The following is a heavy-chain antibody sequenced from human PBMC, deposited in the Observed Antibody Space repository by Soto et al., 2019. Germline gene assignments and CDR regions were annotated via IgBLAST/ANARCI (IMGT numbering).Heavy chain of an antibody. J-gene: IGHJ4*02. Sequence: HVLLQQWGAGRLKPSETLSLTFAVYGGAFIYYSWGWSRQSPGTGLEWMGEINHSGSANYNPSLKSRVTISVDTYKNQFSLKLYSMPAADAAVYYCARVSDYWSQGTLVTVSS. CDR3: ARVSDY. V-gene: IGHV4-34*01. CDR2: INHSGSA. CDR1: GGAFIYYS.